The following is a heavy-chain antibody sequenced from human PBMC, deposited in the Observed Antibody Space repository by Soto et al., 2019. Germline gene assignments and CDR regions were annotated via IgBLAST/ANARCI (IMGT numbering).Heavy chain of an antibody. CDR1: GGSISSGGYY. CDR3: ARGSSIAGLYYGMDV. Sequence: SEPLSLTCTVSGGSISSGGYYWSWIRQHPGKGLEWIGYIYYSGSTYYNPSLKSRVTISVDTSKNQFSLKLSSVTAADTAVYYCARGSSIAGLYYGMDVWGQGTTVTVS. V-gene: IGHV4-31*03. CDR2: IYYSGST. D-gene: IGHD6-6*01. J-gene: IGHJ6*02.